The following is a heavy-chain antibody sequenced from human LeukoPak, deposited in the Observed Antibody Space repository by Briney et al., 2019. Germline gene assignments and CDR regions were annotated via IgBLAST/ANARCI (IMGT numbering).Heavy chain of an antibody. D-gene: IGHD3-3*01. CDR1: GGSFSSYY. CDR3: ARSGVASYYYYYYMDV. Sequence: PSETLSLTCAVYGGSFSSYYWSWIRQPPGKGLEWIGYIYYSGSTNYNPSLKSRVTISVDTSKNQFSLKLSSVTAADTAVYYCARSGVASYYYYYYMDVWGKGTTVTISS. CDR2: IYYSGST. V-gene: IGHV4-59*01. J-gene: IGHJ6*03.